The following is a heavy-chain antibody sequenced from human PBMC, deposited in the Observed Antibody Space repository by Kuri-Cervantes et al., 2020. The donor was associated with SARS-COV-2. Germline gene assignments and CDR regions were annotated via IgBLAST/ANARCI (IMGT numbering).Heavy chain of an antibody. D-gene: IGHD3-10*01. V-gene: IGHV4-59*02. Sequence: ESLKISCAASGFTVSSNYMSWVRQAPGKGLEWIGYIYYSGSTNYNPSLKSRVTISVDTSKNQFSLKLSSVTAADTAVYYCARAKSVNYYYYYMDVWGKGTTVTVSS. CDR1: GFTVSSNY. CDR3: ARAKSVNYYYYYMDV. J-gene: IGHJ6*03. CDR2: IYYSGST.